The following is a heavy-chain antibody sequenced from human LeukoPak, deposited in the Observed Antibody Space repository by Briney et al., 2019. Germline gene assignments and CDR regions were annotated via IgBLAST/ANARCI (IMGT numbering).Heavy chain of an antibody. CDR1: GFTVSSNY. J-gene: IGHJ4*02. D-gene: IGHD2-2*01. V-gene: IGHV3-53*01. CDR3: ARMGYQLPLLYFDY. CDR2: IYSDGST. Sequence: PGGSLRLSCAASGFTVSSNYMTWVRQAPGKGPEWVSVIYSDGSTFYTDSVKGRFTISRDNSNNTLYLQMNSLRVEDTAVYYCARMGYQLPLLYFDYWGQGTLVTVSS.